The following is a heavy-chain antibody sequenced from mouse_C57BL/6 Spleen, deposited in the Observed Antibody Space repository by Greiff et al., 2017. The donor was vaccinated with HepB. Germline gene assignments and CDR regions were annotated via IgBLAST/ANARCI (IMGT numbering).Heavy chain of an antibody. J-gene: IGHJ1*03. D-gene: IGHD4-1*01. CDR3: ARGLTGDWYFDV. V-gene: IGHV1-22*01. CDR1: GYTFTDYN. Sequence: EVQLQESGPELVKPGASVKMSCKASGYTFTDYNMHWVKQSHGKSLEWIGYINPNNGGTSYNQKFKGKATLTVNKSSSTAYMELRSLTSEDSAVYYCARGLTGDWYFDVWGTGTTVTVSS. CDR2: INPNNGGT.